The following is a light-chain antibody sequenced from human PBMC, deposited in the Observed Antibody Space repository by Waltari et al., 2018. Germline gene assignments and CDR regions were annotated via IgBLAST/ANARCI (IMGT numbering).Light chain of an antibody. CDR3: QQSHTTPRT. V-gene: IGKV1-39*01. CDR2: AVS. Sequence: DIQMTQSPSSLSASVGDRVTITCRASQSISNFLNWYQQKPGEVPKLLIYAVSNLQSGVPARFSGGGVGTDFTLTISSLQPEDVAVYFCQQSHTTPRTFAQGTRFEI. CDR1: QSISNF. J-gene: IGKJ1*01.